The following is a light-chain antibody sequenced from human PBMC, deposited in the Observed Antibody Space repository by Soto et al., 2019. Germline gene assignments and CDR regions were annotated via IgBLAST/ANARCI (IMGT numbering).Light chain of an antibody. V-gene: IGLV2-14*03. Sequence: QPVLTQPASVSGSPGQSITISCTGTSSDVGAYNFVSWYQQHPGKVPKLMIFDVSSRPSGVSDRFSGSKSGNTASLPISGLQAEDEGDYYCSSYTSSSTHVFGSGTKLTVL. CDR3: SSYTSSSTHV. CDR1: SSDVGAYNF. CDR2: DVS. J-gene: IGLJ1*01.